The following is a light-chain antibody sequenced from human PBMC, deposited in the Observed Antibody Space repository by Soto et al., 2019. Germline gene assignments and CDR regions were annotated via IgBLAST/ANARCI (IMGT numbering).Light chain of an antibody. CDR2: GAS. CDR1: QSVSSSY. V-gene: IGKV3-20*01. Sequence: EIVLTQSPGTLSLSPGERATLSCRASQSVSSSYLAWYQQKPGQAPRLLIYGASSRATGIPDRFSGSGSGTDFTLTISRLEPEDVAVYYCQQYSSSPLFGFGPGTKVDIK. CDR3: QQYSSSPLFG. J-gene: IGKJ3*01.